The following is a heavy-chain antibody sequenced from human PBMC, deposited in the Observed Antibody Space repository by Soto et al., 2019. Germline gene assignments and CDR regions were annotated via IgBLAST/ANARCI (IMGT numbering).Heavy chain of an antibody. CDR1: GFSLSTRGVG. CDR2: IFWDDDK. Sequence: QITLKESGPTLVKPTQTLTLTCTFSGFSLSTRGVGVAWIRQPPGKALEWLALIFWDDDKWYSPSLRSRLTTTXAXXNTQVVLTMTNMDPVDTATYYCAHRPRGYAYYFDYWGQGTLVTVSS. CDR3: AHRPRGYAYYFDY. J-gene: IGHJ4*02. D-gene: IGHD5-12*01. V-gene: IGHV2-5*02.